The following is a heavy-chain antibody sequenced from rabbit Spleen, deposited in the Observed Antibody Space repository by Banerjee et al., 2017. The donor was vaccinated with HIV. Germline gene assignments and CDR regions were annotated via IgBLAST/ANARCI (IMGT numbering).Heavy chain of an antibody. CDR2: IYAGSGSA. D-gene: IGHD6-1*01. CDR3: VRDPAYHATTDL. CDR1: GFDFSGSYY. J-gene: IGHJ4*01. Sequence: QEQLVESGGGLVQPGGSLKLSCKASGFDFSGSYYICWVRQAPGKGLEWIGCIYAGSGSATYASWAKGRFTISKTSSTTVSLQMTSLTAADTATYFCVRDPAYHATTDLWGPGTLVTVS. V-gene: IGHV1S45*01.